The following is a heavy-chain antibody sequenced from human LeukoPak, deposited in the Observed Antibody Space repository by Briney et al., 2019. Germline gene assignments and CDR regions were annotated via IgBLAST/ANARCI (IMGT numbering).Heavy chain of an antibody. CDR1: GGSISSYY. Sequence: SETLSLTCTVSGGSISSYYWSWIRQPPGKGLEWIGYIYYSGSTNYKPSLKSRVTISVDTSKNQFSLKLSSVTAADTAVYYCARAVGPRYYFDYWGQGTLVTVSS. D-gene: IGHD4-17*01. V-gene: IGHV4-59*08. CDR3: ARAVGPRYYFDY. CDR2: IYYSGST. J-gene: IGHJ4*02.